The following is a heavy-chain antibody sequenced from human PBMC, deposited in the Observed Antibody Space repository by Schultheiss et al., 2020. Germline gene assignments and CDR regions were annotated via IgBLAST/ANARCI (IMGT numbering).Heavy chain of an antibody. V-gene: IGHV1-18*01. J-gene: IGHJ5*02. Sequence: ASVKVSCKASGYTFTSYGISWVRQAPGQGLEWMGWISAYNGNTNYAQKLQGRVTITADESTSTAYRELSSLRSEDTAVYYCARKLEDILTGLYNWFDPWGQGTLVTVSS. CDR2: ISAYNGNT. D-gene: IGHD3-9*01. CDR3: ARKLEDILTGLYNWFDP. CDR1: GYTFTSYG.